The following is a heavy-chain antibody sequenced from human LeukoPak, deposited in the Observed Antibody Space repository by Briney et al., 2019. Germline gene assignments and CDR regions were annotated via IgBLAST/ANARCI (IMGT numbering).Heavy chain of an antibody. CDR1: GFTFSSYA. CDR2: IRGTDDTT. J-gene: IGHJ4*02. Sequence: PGGSLRLSCAASGFTFSSYAMTWVRQAPGKGLEWISCIRGTDDTTYYADSVKGRFTISRDNSRSMLYLQMHSLRAEDTAMYYCAKDMYTYDSPYFDSWGQGALVTVAS. V-gene: IGHV3-23*01. D-gene: IGHD3-22*01. CDR3: AKDMYTYDSPYFDS.